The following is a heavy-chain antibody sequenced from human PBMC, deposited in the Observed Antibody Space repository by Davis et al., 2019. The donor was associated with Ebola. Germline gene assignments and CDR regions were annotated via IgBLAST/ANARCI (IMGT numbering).Heavy chain of an antibody. CDR3: AKFYYESSGYYGRDAFDI. CDR2: INGSGSII. J-gene: IGHJ3*02. V-gene: IGHV3-11*04. Sequence: GESLKISCAASGFTFSDYYMGWMRQAPGKGLEWVSYINGSGSIIYYADSVRGRFTISRANAKNSLYLQMNSLRAEDTAVYYCAKFYYESSGYYGRDAFDIWGLGTMVTVSS. CDR1: GFTFSDYY. D-gene: IGHD3-22*01.